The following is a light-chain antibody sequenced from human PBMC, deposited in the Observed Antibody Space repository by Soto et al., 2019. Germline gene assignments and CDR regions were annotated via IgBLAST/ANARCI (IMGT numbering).Light chain of an antibody. V-gene: IGKV4-1*01. CDR1: QSVLYSSNNKNY. CDR2: WAS. CDR3: QQYYSTPQT. Sequence: DIEMTQSPDSLAVSLGERATINCKSSQSVLYSSNNKNYLAWYQHKPGQPPKLLIYWASTRESGVPDRFSGSGSGTDFTLTISSLQAEDVAVYYCQQYYSTPQTFGQGTKLEIK. J-gene: IGKJ2*01.